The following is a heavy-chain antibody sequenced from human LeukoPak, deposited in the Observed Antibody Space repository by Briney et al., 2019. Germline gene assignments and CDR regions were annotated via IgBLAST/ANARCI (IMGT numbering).Heavy chain of an antibody. J-gene: IGHJ4*02. CDR2: IYPGDSDT. D-gene: IGHD3-22*01. CDR1: GSNFTSYW. Sequence: GASLQISCDGSGSNFTSYWIGWVRPLPGKGLEWMGIIYPGDSDTRYSPSFQGQVTISADKSISTAYLQWSSLKATDTAKYYCATAYYDSSGYYLWYFDYWGQGTLVTVSS. CDR3: ATAYYDSSGYYLWYFDY. V-gene: IGHV5-51*01.